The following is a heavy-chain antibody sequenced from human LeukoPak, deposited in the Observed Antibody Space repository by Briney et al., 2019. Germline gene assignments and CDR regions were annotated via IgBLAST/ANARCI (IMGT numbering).Heavy chain of an antibody. CDR1: GFTFSSYA. D-gene: IGHD5-12*01. CDR2: ISYDGSNK. J-gene: IGHJ3*02. V-gene: IGHV3-30-3*01. Sequence: PGGSLRLSCAASGFTFSSYAMHWVRQAPGKGLEWVAVISYDGSNKYYADSVKGRFTISRDNSKNTLYLQMNSLRAEDTAVYYCARDVRGYSGYDLGDAFDIWGQGTMVTVSS. CDR3: ARDVRGYSGYDLGDAFDI.